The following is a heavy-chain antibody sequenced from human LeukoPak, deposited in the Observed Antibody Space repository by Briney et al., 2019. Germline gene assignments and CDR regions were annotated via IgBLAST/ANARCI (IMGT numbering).Heavy chain of an antibody. CDR1: GGSISTYY. D-gene: IGHD4-17*01. Sequence: SETLSLTCTVSGGSISTYYWSWIRQPPGKGLEWIGYIYYSGSTNYNPSLKSRVTISVDTSKNQFSLKLSSVTAADTAVYYCARSHTVTSPGHFDYWGQGTLVTVSS. V-gene: IGHV4-59*01. CDR2: IYYSGST. CDR3: ARSHTVTSPGHFDY. J-gene: IGHJ4*02.